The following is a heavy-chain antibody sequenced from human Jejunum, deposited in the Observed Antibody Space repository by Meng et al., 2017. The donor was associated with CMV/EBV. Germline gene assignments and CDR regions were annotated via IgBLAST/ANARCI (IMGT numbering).Heavy chain of an antibody. V-gene: IGHV3-20*03. D-gene: IGHD6-6*01. J-gene: IGHJ6*02. CDR3: ARETIAVREYHYGMDV. Sequence: FNVDDYGMSGVRQAPGKRLEWVSGINWSGGRSYAESVKGRFTISRDNAKNSLYLQMNSVRAEDTALYYCARETIAVREYHYGMDVWGQGTTVTVSS. CDR2: INWSGGR. CDR1: FNVDDYG.